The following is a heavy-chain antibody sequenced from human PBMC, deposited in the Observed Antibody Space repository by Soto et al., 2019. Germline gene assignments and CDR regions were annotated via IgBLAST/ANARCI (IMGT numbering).Heavy chain of an antibody. CDR1: GLSFNGYT. CDR3: AKPVYGSGSPDY. D-gene: IGHD3-10*01. V-gene: IGHV3-23*01. J-gene: IGHJ4*02. CDR2: IAETGSST. Sequence: GGSLRLSCTTSGLSFNGYTMSWVRQAPGQGLEWVSGIAETGSSTYYAASVKGRFTISRDNSENTLYLQMNNLRAEDTAIYYCAKPVYGSGSPDYWGQGTLVTVSS.